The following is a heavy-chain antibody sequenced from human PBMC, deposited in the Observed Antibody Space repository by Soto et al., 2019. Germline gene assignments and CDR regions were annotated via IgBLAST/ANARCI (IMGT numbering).Heavy chain of an antibody. CDR2: ISGSGGST. CDR3: AKDRADGRDQTLTRKRGHY. CDR1: GFTFSSYA. D-gene: IGHD2-21*01. V-gene: IGHV3-23*01. J-gene: IGHJ4*02. Sequence: EVQLLESGGGLVQPGGSLRLSCAASGFTFSSYAMSWVRQAPGKVLEWGSAISGSGGSTYYADSVKGRLTISRANYKNTLYLQMNSLRAEDTAVYYCAKDRADGRDQTLTRKRGHYWGQGTLVTVYS.